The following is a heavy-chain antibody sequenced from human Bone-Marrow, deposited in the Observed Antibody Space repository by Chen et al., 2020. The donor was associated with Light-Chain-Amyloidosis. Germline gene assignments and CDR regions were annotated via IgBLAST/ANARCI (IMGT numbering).Heavy chain of an antibody. D-gene: IGHD1-26*01. Sequence: EVQLVESGGGPTRTGGSLRLICEASGFAFYDYAMTWVRQAPGKGLEWVSSVSGSGGKTYYAESVRGRFTISRDNYKTMVFLQSDNLRVEDTAVYFCAKGRWEDPSAGLFDYRGQGAVVTVSP. CDR3: AKGRWEDPSAGLFDY. CDR2: VSGSGGKT. V-gene: IGHV3-23*04. CDR1: GFAFYDYA. J-gene: IGHJ4*02.